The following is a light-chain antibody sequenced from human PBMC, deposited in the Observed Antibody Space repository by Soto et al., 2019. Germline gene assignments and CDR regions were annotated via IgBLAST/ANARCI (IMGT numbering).Light chain of an antibody. CDR2: AAS. CDR3: QQYYSYPRWT. Sequence: AIRMTQSPSSLSASTGDRVTITCRVSQGISSYLAWYQQKPGKAPKLLIYAASTLQSGVPSRFSGSGSGTDFTLTISCLQSEDFATYYCQQYYSYPRWTFGQGTKVEIK. J-gene: IGKJ1*01. V-gene: IGKV1-8*01. CDR1: QGISSY.